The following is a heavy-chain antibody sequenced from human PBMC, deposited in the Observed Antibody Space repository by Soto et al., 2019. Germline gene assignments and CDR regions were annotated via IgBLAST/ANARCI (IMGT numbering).Heavy chain of an antibody. CDR3: AKVWWPNSSGYPSDY. V-gene: IGHV3-23*01. J-gene: IGHJ4*02. CDR1: GLSFSSYS. CDR2: ISGSGGST. D-gene: IGHD3-22*01. Sequence: XVSLRLSCAASGLSFSSYSMSWVRQAPGKGLEWVSAISGSGGSTDYADSVKGRFTISRDNSKNTLYLQMNSLRAEDTAVYYCAKVWWPNSSGYPSDYWGQGTLVTVSS.